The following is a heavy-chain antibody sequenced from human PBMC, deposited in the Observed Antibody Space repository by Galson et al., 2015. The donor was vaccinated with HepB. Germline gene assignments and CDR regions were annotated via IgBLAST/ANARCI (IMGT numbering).Heavy chain of an antibody. CDR3: ARELSISMVRERSTDF. CDR1: GFTLSTYS. CDR2: ISSSSAYI. Sequence: SLRLSCAASGFTLSTYSMNWVRQAPGKGLEWVSSISSSSAYIYYADSVKGRFTISRDNADNSLYLQMNSLRAEDTAVYYCARELSISMVRERSTDFWGQGTLVTVSS. J-gene: IGHJ4*02. V-gene: IGHV3-21*01. D-gene: IGHD3-10*01.